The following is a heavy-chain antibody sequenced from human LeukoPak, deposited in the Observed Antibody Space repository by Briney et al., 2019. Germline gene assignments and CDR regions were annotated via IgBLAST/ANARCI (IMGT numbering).Heavy chain of an antibody. CDR1: GFTFSSYS. D-gene: IGHD6-19*01. J-gene: IGHJ6*03. Sequence: GGSLRLSCAASGFTFSSYSMNWVRQAPGKGLEWVSYISSSSSTIYYADSVKGRFTISRDNAKNSLYLQMNSLRAEDTAVYYCARDSSGWFEYYMDVWGKGTTVTVSS. V-gene: IGHV3-48*01. CDR2: ISSSSSTI. CDR3: ARDSSGWFEYYMDV.